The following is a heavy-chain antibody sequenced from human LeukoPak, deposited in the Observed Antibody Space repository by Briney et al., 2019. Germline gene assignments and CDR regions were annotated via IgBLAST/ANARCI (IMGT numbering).Heavy chain of an antibody. Sequence: GGSLRLSCAASGFTFDDYAMHWVRQAPGEGLEWVSGISWNSGSIGYADSVKGRFTISRDNAKNSLYLQMNSLRAEDTALYYCAKGGWGYYYGSGSYPQFDYWGQGTLVTVSS. CDR2: ISWNSGSI. D-gene: IGHD3-10*01. J-gene: IGHJ4*02. CDR3: AKGGWGYYYGSGSYPQFDY. CDR1: GFTFDDYA. V-gene: IGHV3-9*01.